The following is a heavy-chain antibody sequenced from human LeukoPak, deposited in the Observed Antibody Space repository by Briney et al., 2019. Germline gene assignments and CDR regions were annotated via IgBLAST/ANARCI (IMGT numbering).Heavy chain of an antibody. V-gene: IGHV5-51*01. CDR1: GYWFNRDW. Sequence: GESLKISCKGSGYWFNRDWIGWVRQKPGKGLEWMGIIYPGDSDTRYSPSFQGQVTISADKSISSAYLQWSSLKASDTAMYYCARVVEMATITLGYWGQGTLVTVSS. D-gene: IGHD5-24*01. J-gene: IGHJ4*02. CDR3: ARVVEMATITLGY. CDR2: IYPGDSDT.